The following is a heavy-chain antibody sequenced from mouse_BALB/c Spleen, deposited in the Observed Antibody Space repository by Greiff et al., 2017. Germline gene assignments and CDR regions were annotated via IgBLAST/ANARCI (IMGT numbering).Heavy chain of an antibody. J-gene: IGHJ4*01. V-gene: IGHV1-80*01. CDR1: GFAFSSYW. D-gene: IGHD2-14*01. Sequence: QVQLKESGAELVRPGSSVKISCKASGFAFSSYWMNWVKQRPGQGLEWIGQIYPGDGDTNYNGKFKGKATLTAEKSSSTAYLQLSSLTSEDSAVYFCAIGYRHERGYGGEGASVTVSS. CDR3: AIGYRHERGY. CDR2: IYPGDGDT.